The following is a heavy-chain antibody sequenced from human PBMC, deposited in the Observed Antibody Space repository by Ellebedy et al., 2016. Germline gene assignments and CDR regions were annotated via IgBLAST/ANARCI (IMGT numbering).Heavy chain of an antibody. J-gene: IGHJ4*02. Sequence: SVKVSXKASGGTFSSYAISWVRQAPGQGLEWMGGIIPIFGTANYAQKFQGRVTITADESTSTAYMELSSLRSEDTAVYYCARQGGPWRDGYNLGYWGQGTLVTVSS. CDR3: ARQGGPWRDGYNLGY. CDR1: GGTFSSYA. V-gene: IGHV1-69*13. D-gene: IGHD5-24*01. CDR2: IIPIFGTA.